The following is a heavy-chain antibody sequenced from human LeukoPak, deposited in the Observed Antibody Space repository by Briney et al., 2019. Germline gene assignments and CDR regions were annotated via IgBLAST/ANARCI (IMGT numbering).Heavy chain of an antibody. CDR3: VRGPYGSGISNWFDP. CDR1: GGSISSSSYY. J-gene: IGHJ5*02. V-gene: IGHV4-39*07. D-gene: IGHD3-10*01. CDR2: IYYSGSI. Sequence: SETLSLTCTVSGGSISSSSYYWGWIRQPPGKGLEWIGSIYYSGSIYYNPSLKSRVTISVDTSKNQFSLRLTSVSAADTAVYYCVRGPYGSGISNWFDPWGQGTQVIVSS.